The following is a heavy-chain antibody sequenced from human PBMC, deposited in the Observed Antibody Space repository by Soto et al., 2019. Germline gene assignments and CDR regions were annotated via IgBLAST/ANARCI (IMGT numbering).Heavy chain of an antibody. D-gene: IGHD5-12*01. CDR2: IYSGGST. V-gene: IGHV3-66*01. CDR1: GFTVSSNY. J-gene: IGHJ4*02. CDR3: ARSEGYDNFDY. Sequence: EVQLVESGGGLVQPGGSLRLSCAASGFTVSSNYMSWVRQAPGKGLEWVSVIYSGGSTYYGDSVKGRFTISRDNSKNTLYLQMNSLRAEDTAVYYCARSEGYDNFDYWGQGTLVTVSS.